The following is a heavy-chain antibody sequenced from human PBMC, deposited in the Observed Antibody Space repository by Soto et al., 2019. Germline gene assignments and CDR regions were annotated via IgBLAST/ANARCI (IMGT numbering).Heavy chain of an antibody. Sequence: GGSLKISCKGSGYSFISYWISWVRQMPGKGLELMGIIYPADSDTRYSPFFQGQVTISADKSISTAYLQWTSLKASDTAMYYCARPFHTSGWYDSWGQGTLVTVSS. CDR1: GYSFISYW. CDR3: ARPFHTSGWYDS. CDR2: IYPADSDT. J-gene: IGHJ5*01. D-gene: IGHD6-19*01. V-gene: IGHV5-51*01.